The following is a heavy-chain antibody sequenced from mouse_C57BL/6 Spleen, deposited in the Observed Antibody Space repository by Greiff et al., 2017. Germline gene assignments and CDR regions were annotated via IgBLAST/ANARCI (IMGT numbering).Heavy chain of an antibody. CDR2: IYPGDGDT. Sequence: QVQLQQSGPELVKPGASVKISCKASGYAFSSSWMNWVKQRPGKGLEWIGRIYPGDGDTNYNGKFKGKATLTADKSSSTAYMQLSSLTSDDSAVYFCARPITTVVANWYFDVWGTGTTVTVSS. CDR1: GYAFSSSW. D-gene: IGHD1-1*01. V-gene: IGHV1-82*01. J-gene: IGHJ1*03. CDR3: ARPITTVVANWYFDV.